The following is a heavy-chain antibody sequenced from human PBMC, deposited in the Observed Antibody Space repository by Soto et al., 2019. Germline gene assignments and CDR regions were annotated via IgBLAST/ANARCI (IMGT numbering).Heavy chain of an antibody. D-gene: IGHD2-15*01. V-gene: IGHV2-5*02. CDR3: AHKGGRGAGMDV. J-gene: IGHJ6*02. Sequence: QITLKESGPPLVKPTQTLTLTCTFSGFSLSSSEVGVGWIRQPPGKAPEWLALIYWDEDKRYSPSLKTRLTITKDTSPNEVVLTMTNLDPGDTGTYYCAHKGGRGAGMDVWGQGTTVTVSS. CDR1: GFSLSSSEVG. CDR2: IYWDEDK.